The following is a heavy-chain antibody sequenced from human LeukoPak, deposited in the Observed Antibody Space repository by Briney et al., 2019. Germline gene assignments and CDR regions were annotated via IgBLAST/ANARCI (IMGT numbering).Heavy chain of an antibody. V-gene: IGHV3-11*01. CDR1: GFTFSDYY. CDR2: ISSSGSTI. J-gene: IGHJ5*02. Sequence: PGGSLRLSCAASGFTFSDYYMSWIRQAPGKGLEWVSYISSSGSTIYYAGSVKGRFTISRDNAKNSLCLQMNSLRAEDTAVYYCARETYDFWSGYYTGINWFDPWGQGTLVTVSS. CDR3: ARETYDFWSGYYTGINWFDP. D-gene: IGHD3-3*01.